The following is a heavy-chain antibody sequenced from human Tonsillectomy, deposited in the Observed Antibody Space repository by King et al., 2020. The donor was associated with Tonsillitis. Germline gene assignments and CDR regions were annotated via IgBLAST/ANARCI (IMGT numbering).Heavy chain of an antibody. CDR1: GGSINADF. CDR2: IHISGTT. CDR3: AREQGSGRGFDY. D-gene: IGHD6-25*01. Sequence: VQLQESGPGLVQPSETLSFSCTVSGGSINADFWGWIRQPAGKGLEWIVRIHISGTTNYNTSLKSRVTMSLDASKNQFSLKLTSVTAADTAVYYCAREQGSGRGFDYWGQGTLVTVSP. J-gene: IGHJ4*02. V-gene: IGHV4-4*07.